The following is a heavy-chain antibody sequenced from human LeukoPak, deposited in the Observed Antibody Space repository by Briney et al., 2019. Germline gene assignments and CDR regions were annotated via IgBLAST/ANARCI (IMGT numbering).Heavy chain of an antibody. CDR3: ARDGGSGRIRDV. D-gene: IGHD3-10*01. Sequence: SVKVSCKASGGTFSSYAISWVRQAPGQGLEWVGGIIPIFGTANYAQKFQGRVTITADESTSTAYMELSSLRSEDTAVYYCARDGGSGRIRDVWGQGTLVTVSS. J-gene: IGHJ4*02. CDR2: IIPIFGTA. V-gene: IGHV1-69*13. CDR1: GGTFSSYA.